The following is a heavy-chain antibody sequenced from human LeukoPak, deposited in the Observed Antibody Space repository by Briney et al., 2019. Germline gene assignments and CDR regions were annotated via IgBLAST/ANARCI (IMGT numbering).Heavy chain of an antibody. Sequence: PGGSLRLSCAASGFTFSSYAMSWVRQAPGKGLEWVSAISGSGGSTYYADSVKGRFTISRDNSKNTLYLQMNSLRAEDTAVYYCAREGFLGIAAAEGGLDYWGQGTLVTVSS. D-gene: IGHD6-13*01. CDR1: GFTFSSYA. CDR2: ISGSGGST. V-gene: IGHV3-23*01. J-gene: IGHJ4*02. CDR3: AREGFLGIAAAEGGLDY.